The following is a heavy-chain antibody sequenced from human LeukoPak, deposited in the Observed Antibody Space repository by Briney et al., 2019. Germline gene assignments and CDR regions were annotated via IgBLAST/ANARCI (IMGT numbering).Heavy chain of an antibody. Sequence: GGSLRLSCAASGFTFSSYGVSWVRQAPGKGLEWVSAISGSGGSTYYADSVKGRFTISRDNSKNTLYLQMNSLRAEDTAVYYCAREEQWMAKFDSWGQGTLVTVSS. CDR3: AREEQWMAKFDS. CDR1: GFTFSSYG. J-gene: IGHJ4*02. D-gene: IGHD6-19*01. V-gene: IGHV3-23*01. CDR2: ISGSGGST.